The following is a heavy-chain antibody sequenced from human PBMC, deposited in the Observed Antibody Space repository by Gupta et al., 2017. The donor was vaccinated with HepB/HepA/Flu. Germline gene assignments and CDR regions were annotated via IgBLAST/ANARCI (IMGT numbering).Heavy chain of an antibody. Sequence: EVQLLESGGGLVQPGGSLRLSCDASGFTFSSHAMSWVRQAPGKGLEWVSAITGSGDTTYYTDSVKGRFTISRDNSKNTVYLKMNSLRAEDTALYYCAQAHCNTGSGSRIDYGGQGTLVTVSS. V-gene: IGHV3-23*01. J-gene: IGHJ4*02. CDR2: ITGSGDTT. CDR1: GFTFSSHA. CDR3: AQAHCNTGSGSRIDY. D-gene: IGHD2/OR15-2a*01.